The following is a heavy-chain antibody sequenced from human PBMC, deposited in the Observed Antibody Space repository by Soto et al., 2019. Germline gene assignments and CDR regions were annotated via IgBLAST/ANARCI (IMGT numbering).Heavy chain of an antibody. V-gene: IGHV1-8*01. Sequence: ASVKVSCKXSGYTFTSYDINWVRQATGQGLEWMGWMNPNSGNTGYAQKFQGRVTMTRNTSISTAYMELSSLRSEDTAVYYCARGDKGHIVVVTAIHYYYGMDVWGQGTTVTVSS. CDR1: GYTFTSYD. CDR3: ARGDKGHIVVVTAIHYYYGMDV. J-gene: IGHJ6*02. D-gene: IGHD2-21*02. CDR2: MNPNSGNT.